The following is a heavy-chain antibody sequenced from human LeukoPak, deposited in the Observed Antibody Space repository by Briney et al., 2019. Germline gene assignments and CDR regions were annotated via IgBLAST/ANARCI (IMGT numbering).Heavy chain of an antibody. CDR1: GGSISSSEW. V-gene: IGHV4-4*02. Sequence: SETLSLTCALSGGSISSSEWWSWVRQPPGKGLEWIGEVYHNGHTNYNPSLKSRVTISVDTSKNQFSLKLSSVTAADTAVYYCARRGLGGSARDDFDNWGQGTLVTVSS. J-gene: IGHJ4*02. CDR3: ARRGLGGSARDDFDN. D-gene: IGHD3-10*01. CDR2: VYHNGHT.